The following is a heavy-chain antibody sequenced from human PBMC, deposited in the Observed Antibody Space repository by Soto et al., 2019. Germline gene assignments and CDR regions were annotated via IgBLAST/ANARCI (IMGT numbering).Heavy chain of an antibody. D-gene: IGHD1-26*01. CDR3: ARDGGRHSGGIDY. CDR2: IIPIFGTA. V-gene: IGHV1-69*01. J-gene: IGHJ4*02. CDR1: GGTFSSYS. Sequence: QVQLVQSGAEVKKPGSSVKVSCKASGGTFSSYSINWVRQAPGQGHEWMGEIIPIFGTANYAQKFQGRVTITADESTSTAYMELNSLRSEDTAVYYCARDGGRHSGGIDYWGQGTLVTVSS.